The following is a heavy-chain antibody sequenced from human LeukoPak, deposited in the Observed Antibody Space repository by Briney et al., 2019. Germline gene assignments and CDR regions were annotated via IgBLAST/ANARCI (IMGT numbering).Heavy chain of an antibody. CDR3: AKSSLGSCSSSSDY. D-gene: IGHD2-15*01. V-gene: IGHV3-23*01. Sequence: GGSLRLSCAAYGFTLSSYAMTWVRQAPGKGLEWVSGSCAGGSTYYAGSVKGRFTISRDNSNNTLSLQMNSLRAEDTAIYYCAKSSLGSCSSSSDYWGQGTLVTVSS. CDR2: SCAGGST. J-gene: IGHJ4*02. CDR1: GFTLSSYA.